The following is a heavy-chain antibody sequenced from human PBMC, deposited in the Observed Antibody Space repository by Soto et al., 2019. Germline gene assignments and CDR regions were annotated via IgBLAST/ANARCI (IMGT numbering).Heavy chain of an antibody. CDR3: ARDLRTN. J-gene: IGHJ4*02. Sequence: EVQVVESGGTLVKPGGSLRLACEGTGYIFSAYGMNWVRQAPGKELEWVSNIGSDGTITTYAESVRGRFTVSRDNAKNSVYLQMNNLRHEDTAVYYCARDLRTNWGQGTLVSVSS. CDR2: IGSDGTIT. V-gene: IGHV3-48*02. CDR1: GYIFSAYG.